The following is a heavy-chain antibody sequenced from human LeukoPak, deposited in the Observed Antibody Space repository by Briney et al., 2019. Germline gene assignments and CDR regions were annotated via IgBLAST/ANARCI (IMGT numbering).Heavy chain of an antibody. J-gene: IGHJ4*02. CDR2: ITPDARGT. CDR1: GFTFSGHW. D-gene: IGHD6-25*01. CDR3: TRPGYYNGYDF. Sequence: GGSLRLSCVASGFTFSGHWMHWVRQAPGKGLVAVSRITPDARGTAYADSVKGRFTISRDNAKNTLYLEMNSLTAEDTALYYCTRPGYYNGYDFWGQGTLVTVSS. V-gene: IGHV3-74*03.